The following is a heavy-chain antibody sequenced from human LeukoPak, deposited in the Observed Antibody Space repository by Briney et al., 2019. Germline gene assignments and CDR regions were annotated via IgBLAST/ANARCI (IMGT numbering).Heavy chain of an antibody. V-gene: IGHV3-7*05. D-gene: IGHD3-16*01. CDR1: GFTFSRFW. CDR2: IDQSGGRN. J-gene: IGHJ3*02. Sequence: GGSLRLSCAASGFTFSRFWMNWVRQAPRRGLGWVANIDQSGGRNNYVDSVKGRFTISRDNAKNSLFLEMSSLRADDTAVYFCARDVEGGTFDIWGQGTTVTVSS. CDR3: ARDVEGGTFDI.